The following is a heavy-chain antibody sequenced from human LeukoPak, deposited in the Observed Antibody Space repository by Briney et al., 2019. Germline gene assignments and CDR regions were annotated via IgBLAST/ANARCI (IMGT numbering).Heavy chain of an antibody. D-gene: IGHD6-13*01. CDR3: AKDPAMRAAAGYFDY. J-gene: IGHJ4*02. CDR2: IRGSGGST. V-gene: IGHV3-23*01. CDR1: GFTFSSYA. Sequence: GGSLRLSCAASGFTFSSYAMSWVRQAPGKGLEWVSAIRGSGGSTYYADSVKGRFTISRDNSKNTLYLQMNSLRAEDTAVYYCAKDPAMRAAAGYFDYWGQETLVTVSS.